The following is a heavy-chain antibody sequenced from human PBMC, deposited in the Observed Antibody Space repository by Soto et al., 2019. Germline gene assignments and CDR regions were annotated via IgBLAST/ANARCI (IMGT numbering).Heavy chain of an antibody. V-gene: IGHV4-61*01. CDR1: GDSVSNSNYY. J-gene: IGHJ4*02. CDR2: VYHIGRA. D-gene: IGHD3-10*01. Sequence: QVQLQESGPGLVKPSETLSLTCTVSGDSVSNSNYYWSWIRQPPGKGLEWVGYVYHIGRATYNPYLESRLTILLDTSNNQFSLKLSSVTAADTAVYYCLRVDGSGTYSVPDYWGQGALVTVSS. CDR3: LRVDGSGTYSVPDY.